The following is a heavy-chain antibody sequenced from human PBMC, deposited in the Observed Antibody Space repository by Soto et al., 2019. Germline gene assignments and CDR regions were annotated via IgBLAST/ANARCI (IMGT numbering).Heavy chain of an antibody. CDR1: GFTFSSYA. V-gene: IGHV3-23*01. CDR3: AISQPLIAARLYYFDY. D-gene: IGHD6-6*01. J-gene: IGHJ4*02. CDR2: ISGSGGST. Sequence: EVQLLESGGGLVQPGGSLRLSCAASGFTFSSYAMSWVRQAPGKGLEWVSAISGSGGSTYYADSVKGRFTISRDNSKNTLYLQMNSLRAEDTAVYYCAISQPLIAARLYYFDYWGQGTLVTVSS.